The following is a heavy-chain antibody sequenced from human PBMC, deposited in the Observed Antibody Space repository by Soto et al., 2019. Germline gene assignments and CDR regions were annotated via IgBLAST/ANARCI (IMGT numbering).Heavy chain of an antibody. V-gene: IGHV5-51*01. CDR1: GYTFSNFW. CDR3: ARSPRSSPYFAH. CDR2: IYPGDHET. Sequence: PGESLKISCQCSGYTFSNFWVGWVRQLPGQGLEWMGIIYPGDHETRYSPSFHGKVTISAEKSINTAYLQWNSLEASDSAFYFCARSPRSSPYFAHWGQGALVTSPQ. D-gene: IGHD6-13*01. J-gene: IGHJ4*02.